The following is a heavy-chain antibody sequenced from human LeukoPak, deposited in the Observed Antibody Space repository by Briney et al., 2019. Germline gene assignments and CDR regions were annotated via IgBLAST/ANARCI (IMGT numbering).Heavy chain of an antibody. CDR1: GYTFTGYY. V-gene: IGHV1-69*05. J-gene: IGHJ4*02. CDR3: ARVKEGMATIFDY. D-gene: IGHD5-24*01. CDR2: IIPIFGTA. Sequence: SVKVSCKASGYTFTGYYMHWVRQAPGQGLEWMGGIIPIFGTANYAQKFQGRVTITTDESTSTAYMELSSLRSEDTAVYYCARVKEGMATIFDYWGQGTLVTVSS.